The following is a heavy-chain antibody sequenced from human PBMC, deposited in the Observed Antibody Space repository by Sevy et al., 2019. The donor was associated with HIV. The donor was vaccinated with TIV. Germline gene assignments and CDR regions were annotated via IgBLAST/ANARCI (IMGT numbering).Heavy chain of an antibody. CDR1: GGSISSYY. J-gene: IGHJ3*02. V-gene: IGHV4-4*07. CDR3: ARVRCSSTSCYMGVGDAFDI. Sequence: SDTLSLTCTVSGGSISSYYWSWIRQPAGKGLEWIGRIYTSGSTNYNPSLKSRVTMSVDTSKNQFSLKLSSVTAADTAVYYCARVRCSSTSCYMGVGDAFDIWGQGTMVTVSS. CDR2: IYTSGST. D-gene: IGHD2-2*02.